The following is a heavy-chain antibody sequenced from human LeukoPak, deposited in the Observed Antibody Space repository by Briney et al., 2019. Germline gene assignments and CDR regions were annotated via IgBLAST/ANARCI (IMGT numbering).Heavy chain of an antibody. V-gene: IGHV1-69*04. CDR1: GYTFTSYG. CDR3: ARSRSSGNYYGQEDS. J-gene: IGHJ4*02. CDR2: FIPFLDIP. D-gene: IGHD1-26*01. Sequence: ASVKVSCKASGYTFTSYGISWVRQAPGQGLEWMGRFIPFLDIPNTAQKFLGRVTFTADKSTSTAYMELSSLRPDDTAVYFCARSRSSGNYYGQEDSWGQGTLVAVSS.